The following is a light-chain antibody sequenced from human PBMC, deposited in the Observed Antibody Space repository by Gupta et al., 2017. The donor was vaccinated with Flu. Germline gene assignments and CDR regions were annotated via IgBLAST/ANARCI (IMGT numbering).Light chain of an antibody. J-gene: IGKJ1*01. CDR1: QTVSSSF. CDR2: GAS. Sequence: GTLSLSPGERATLSCRASQTVSSSFLAWYQQKPGQAPRLLIYGASSRATGIPDRFSGSGSGTDFTLTISRLEPEDFAVYYCQQYGSSPWTFGQGTKVEIK. V-gene: IGKV3-20*01. CDR3: QQYGSSPWT.